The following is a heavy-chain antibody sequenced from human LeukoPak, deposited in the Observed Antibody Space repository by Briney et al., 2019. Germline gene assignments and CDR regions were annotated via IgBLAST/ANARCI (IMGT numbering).Heavy chain of an antibody. D-gene: IGHD3-22*01. J-gene: IGHJ4*02. CDR3: AKDQYYYDSSGYYPGY. CDR1: GFTFSSYA. Sequence: GGSLRLSCEASGFTFSSYAMSWVRQAPGKGLEWVSAISGSGGSTYYADSVKGRFTISRDNSKNTLYLQMNSLRAEDTAVYYCAKDQYYYDSSGYYPGYWGQGTLVTVSS. CDR2: ISGSGGST. V-gene: IGHV3-23*01.